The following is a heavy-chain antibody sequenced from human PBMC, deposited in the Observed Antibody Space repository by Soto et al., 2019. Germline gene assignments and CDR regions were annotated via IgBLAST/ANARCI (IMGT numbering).Heavy chain of an antibody. J-gene: IGHJ4*02. CDR3: ARGTYEPDF. D-gene: IGHD3-22*01. CDR1: GVSISPHY. CDR2: INHSGTTT. V-gene: IGHV4-59*11. Sequence: ETLSLTCTVSGVSISPHYWSWIRQPPGKGLEWIGYINHSGTTTSYNPSLKSRATISIDTSKKQFSLKVTSLSTADTAVYFCARGTYEPDFWGQGVLVTVSS.